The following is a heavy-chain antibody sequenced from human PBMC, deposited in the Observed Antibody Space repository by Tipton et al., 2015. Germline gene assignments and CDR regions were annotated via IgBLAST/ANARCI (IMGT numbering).Heavy chain of an antibody. D-gene: IGHD1-1*01. Sequence: TLSLTCTVSGGSISSSSYYWGWIRQPPGKGLEWIGSIYYSGSTYYNPSLKSRVTISVDTSKNQFSLNLSSLTAADTAIYYCARGPWKTFDYWGQGTLVTVSS. V-gene: IGHV4-39*01. CDR3: ARGPWKTFDY. CDR1: GGSISSSSYY. CDR2: IYYSGST. J-gene: IGHJ4*02.